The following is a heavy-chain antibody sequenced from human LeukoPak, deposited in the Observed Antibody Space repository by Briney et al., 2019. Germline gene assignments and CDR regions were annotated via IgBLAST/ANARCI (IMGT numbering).Heavy chain of an antibody. Sequence: SETLSLTCSVSRGSTSNYYWSWIRQPPGKGLEWIGYIYYSGRTNYNPALKSRVTISLDTSKNQLSLRLSSVTVADTAVYYCARHGRTGYNYDYRPSYYYYYYMDVWGKGTTVTVSS. CDR1: RGSTSNYY. CDR3: ARHGRTGYNYDYRPSYYYYYYMDV. J-gene: IGHJ6*03. CDR2: IYYSGRT. D-gene: IGHD5-18*01. V-gene: IGHV4-59*01.